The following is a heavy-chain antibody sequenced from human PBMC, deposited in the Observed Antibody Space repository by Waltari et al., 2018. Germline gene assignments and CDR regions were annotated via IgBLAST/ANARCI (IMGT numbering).Heavy chain of an antibody. D-gene: IGHD2-2*01. Sequence: EVQLVESGGGLVQPGGSLRLSCAASGFTVSIYSLIWVRQAPGKGLEWVSVISGSGDNTYYADSVKGRFTISRDNSKNTLYLQMNSLRADDTATYYCAKDRYCNYISCYGGWVYWGQGNLVTVSS. CDR3: AKDRYCNYISCYGGWVY. J-gene: IGHJ4*02. V-gene: IGHV3-23*04. CDR2: ISGSGDNT. CDR1: GFTVSIYS.